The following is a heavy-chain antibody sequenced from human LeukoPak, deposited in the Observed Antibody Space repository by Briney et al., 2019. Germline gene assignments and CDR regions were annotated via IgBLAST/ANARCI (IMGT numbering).Heavy chain of an antibody. CDR2: ISNTAGTI. V-gene: IGHV3-48*04. CDR3: AREGLNFDY. J-gene: IGHJ4*02. CDR1: GFTFSAYN. Sequence: PGGSLRLSCVTSGFTFSAYNMNWVRQAPGKGLEWLSYISNTAGTIYYADSVRGRFTISRDNAKNSLYLQMNSLRAEDTAVYYCAREGLNFDYWGQGTLVTVSS.